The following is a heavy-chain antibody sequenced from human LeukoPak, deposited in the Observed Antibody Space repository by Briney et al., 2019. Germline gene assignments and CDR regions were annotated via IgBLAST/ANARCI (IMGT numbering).Heavy chain of an antibody. CDR1: GFTFSSYG. D-gene: IGHD2-2*01. Sequence: PGRSLRLSCAASGFTFSSYGMHWVRQAPGKGLEWVAVIWYDGSNKYYSDSVKGRFTISRDNSKNTLYLQMNSLRAEDTAVYYCAKEGPFGVPAATPRGYFDYWGQGTLVTVSS. V-gene: IGHV3-33*06. J-gene: IGHJ4*02. CDR2: IWYDGSNK. CDR3: AKEGPFGVPAATPRGYFDY.